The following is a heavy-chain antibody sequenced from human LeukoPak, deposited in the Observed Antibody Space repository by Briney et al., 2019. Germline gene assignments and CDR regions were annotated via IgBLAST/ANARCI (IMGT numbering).Heavy chain of an antibody. CDR2: ISYDGSNK. V-gene: IGHV3-30*18. Sequence: GRSLRLSCAASGFTFSSYGMHWVRQAPGKGLEWVAVISYDGSNKYYADSVKGRSTISRDNSKNTLYLQMNSLRAEDTAVYYCAKVWRLGELSLFEYWGQGTLVTVSS. J-gene: IGHJ4*02. D-gene: IGHD3-16*02. CDR1: GFTFSSYG. CDR3: AKVWRLGELSLFEY.